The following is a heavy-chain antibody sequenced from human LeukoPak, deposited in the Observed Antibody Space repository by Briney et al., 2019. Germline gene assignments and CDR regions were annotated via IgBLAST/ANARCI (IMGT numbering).Heavy chain of an antibody. CDR1: GGSFSGYY. CDR2: INHSGST. CDR3: ARGRVGATVDY. D-gene: IGHD1-26*01. Sequence: SETLSLTCAVYGGSFSGYYWSWIRRPPGKGLEWIGEINHSGSTNYNPSLKSRVTISVDTSKNQFSLKLSSVTAADTAVYYCARGRVGATVDYWGQGTLVTVSS. V-gene: IGHV4-34*01. J-gene: IGHJ4*02.